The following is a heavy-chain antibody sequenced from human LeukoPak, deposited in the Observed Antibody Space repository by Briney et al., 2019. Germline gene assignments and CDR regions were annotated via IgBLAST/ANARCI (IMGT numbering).Heavy chain of an antibody. V-gene: IGHV3-20*04. J-gene: IGHJ4*02. CDR2: INWNVGST. CDR1: GFTFDDYG. CDR3: AGDRAGGDIVVVPAAYDY. Sequence: PGGSLRLSCAASGFTFDDYGMSWVRQAPGKGLEWVSFINWNVGSTGYADSVKGRFTISRDNAKNSLYLHMNSLRAEDTALYYCAGDRAGGDIVVVPAAYDYWGQGTLVSVSS. D-gene: IGHD2-2*01.